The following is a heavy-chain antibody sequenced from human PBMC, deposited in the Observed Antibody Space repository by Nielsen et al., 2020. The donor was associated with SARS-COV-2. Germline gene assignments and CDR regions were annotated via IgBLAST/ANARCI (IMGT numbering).Heavy chain of an antibody. CDR1: GGSISSSNR. D-gene: IGHD3-3*01. CDR3: ARENYDFWSGWDYYGMDV. V-gene: IGHV4-4*02. Sequence: SETLSLTCAVSGGSISSSNRWSWVRQPPGKGLEWIGEIYHSGSTNYNPSLKSRVTISVDKSKNQFSLKLSSVTAADTAVYYCARENYDFWSGWDYYGMDVWGQGTTVTVSS. CDR2: IYHSGST. J-gene: IGHJ6*02.